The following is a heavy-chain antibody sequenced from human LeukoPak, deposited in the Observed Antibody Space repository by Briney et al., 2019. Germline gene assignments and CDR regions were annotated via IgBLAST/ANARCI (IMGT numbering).Heavy chain of an antibody. CDR2: ISYDGSNK. Sequence: HPGGSLRLSCAASGFTFSSYAMHWVRQAPGKGLEWVAVISYDGSNKYYADSVKGRFTISRDNSKNTLYLQMNSLRAEDTAVYYCARVKWFYYYYMDVWGKGTTVTVSS. V-gene: IGHV3-30*14. J-gene: IGHJ6*03. CDR3: ARVKWFYYYYMDV. CDR1: GFTFSSYA. D-gene: IGHD3-22*01.